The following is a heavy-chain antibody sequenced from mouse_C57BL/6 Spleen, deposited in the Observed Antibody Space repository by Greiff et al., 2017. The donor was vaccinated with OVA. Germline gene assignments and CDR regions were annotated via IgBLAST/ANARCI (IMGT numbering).Heavy chain of an antibody. CDR3: ARIACNGPFAY. CDR2: IWWDDDK. J-gene: IGHJ3*01. CDR1: GFSLSTYGMG. D-gene: IGHD2-1*01. V-gene: IGHV8-8*01. Sequence: QVTLKVSGPGILQPSQTLSLTCSFSGFSLSTYGMGVGWIRQPPGQGLEWLVHIWWDDDKYYNPALKSRLTTSKDTSTHQLLLKIANVDTADTATYYCARIACNGPFAYWGQGTPVTVSA.